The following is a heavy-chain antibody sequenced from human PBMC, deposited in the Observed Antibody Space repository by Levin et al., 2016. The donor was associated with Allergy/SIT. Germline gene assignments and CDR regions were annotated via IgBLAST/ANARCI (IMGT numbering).Heavy chain of an antibody. CDR2: IYYSGST. D-gene: IGHD1-26*01. J-gene: IGHJ4*02. CDR3: ARGLSWSNSNFDY. V-gene: IGHV4-31*03. CDR1: GGSISSGGHY. Sequence: LRLSCTVSGGSISSGGHYWSWIRQHPGKGLEWIGYIYYSGSTSYNPSLRSRLTISVDTSKNQFSLKLSSVTAADTAVYYCARGLSWSNSNFDYWGQGTLVTVSS.